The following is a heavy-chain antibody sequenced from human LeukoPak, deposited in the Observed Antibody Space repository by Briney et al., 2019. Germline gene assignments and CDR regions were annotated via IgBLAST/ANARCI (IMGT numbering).Heavy chain of an antibody. V-gene: IGHV1-2*02. D-gene: IGHD3-10*01. Sequence: ASVTVSYKPSGYTFTAYSMHWVRQPPGQGLEWMGWINPNSGGTNYAQKLQGRVTMTRDTSITTAYMELSRLRSDDTAVYYCARDLDYYGSGSFFNIWGQGTMVTVSS. CDR1: GYTFTAYS. CDR2: INPNSGGT. CDR3: ARDLDYYGSGSFFNI. J-gene: IGHJ3*02.